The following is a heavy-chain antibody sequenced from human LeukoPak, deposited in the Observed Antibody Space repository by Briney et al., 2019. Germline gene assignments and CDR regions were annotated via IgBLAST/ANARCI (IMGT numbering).Heavy chain of an antibody. J-gene: IGHJ4*02. Sequence: GGSLRLPCEASGFTFGSFAMYWVRQAPGKGLDWIAGIFGSGGSPHYADSVKGRFTISRDNSKNTLYLQMNSLRAEDTAVYYCARDRRLLPVYSFDYWGQGTLVTVSS. CDR3: ARDRRLLPVYSFDY. CDR1: GFTFGSFA. CDR2: IFGSGGSP. V-gene: IGHV3-23*01. D-gene: IGHD4-23*01.